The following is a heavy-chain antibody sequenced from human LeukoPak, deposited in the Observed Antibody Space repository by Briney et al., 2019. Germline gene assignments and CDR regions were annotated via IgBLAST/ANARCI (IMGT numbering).Heavy chain of an antibody. V-gene: IGHV3-23*01. CDR2: ISGGGGTT. J-gene: IGHJ4*02. CDR3: AKTSTFGELNRPFDY. Sequence: PGGSLRLSCAASGFTFSSDAMSWVRQAPGKGLEWVSVISGGGGTTYYSDSVKGRFTISRDNSKNTLYLQMNSRRAEDTAVYYCAKTSTFGELNRPFDYWGQGTLVTVSS. D-gene: IGHD3-10*01. CDR1: GFTFSSDA.